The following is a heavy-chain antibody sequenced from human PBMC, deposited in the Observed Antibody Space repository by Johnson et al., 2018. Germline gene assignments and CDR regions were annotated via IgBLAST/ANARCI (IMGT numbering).Heavy chain of an antibody. D-gene: IGHD3-22*01. CDR2: ISYDGSNK. V-gene: IGHV3-30*03. CDR3: AREGLYYYDSSDPLGSKYYYYYYMDV. CDR1: EFTFNNYG. Sequence: QLVESGGGVVQPGRSLRLSCAASEFTFNNYGMHWVRQAPGKGLEWVAVISYDGSNKYYADSVKGRFTISRDNSKNPRFLQMNSLRAEDTAVYYCAREGLYYYDSSDPLGSKYYYYYYMDVWGKGTTVTVSS. J-gene: IGHJ6*03.